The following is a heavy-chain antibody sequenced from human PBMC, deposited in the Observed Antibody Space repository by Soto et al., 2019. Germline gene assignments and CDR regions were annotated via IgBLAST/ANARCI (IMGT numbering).Heavy chain of an antibody. D-gene: IGHD3-22*01. Sequence: SETLSLTCTVSGGSISSGDYYWSWIRQPPGKGLEWIGYIYYSGSTYYNPSLKSRVTISVDTSKNQFSLKLSSVTAADTAVYYCARVTHYYDSSGYTNWGQGTLVTVSS. CDR1: GGSISSGDYY. V-gene: IGHV4-30-4*01. CDR3: ARVTHYYDSSGYTN. CDR2: IYYSGST. J-gene: IGHJ4*02.